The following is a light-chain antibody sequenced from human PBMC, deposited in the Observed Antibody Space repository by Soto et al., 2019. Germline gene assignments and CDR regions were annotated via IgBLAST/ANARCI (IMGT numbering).Light chain of an antibody. CDR3: QQYYDWPPLT. CDR2: GAS. CDR1: QIFSSN. J-gene: IGKJ4*01. V-gene: IGKV3-15*01. Sequence: EVVLTQSPGTLSLSPGERATLSCRASQIFSSNLAWYQQKPGQAPRLLVYGASTRATGIAARFSGSGSGTEFTLTISSLQSDDFAVYYCQQYYDWPPLTFGGGTKVDIK.